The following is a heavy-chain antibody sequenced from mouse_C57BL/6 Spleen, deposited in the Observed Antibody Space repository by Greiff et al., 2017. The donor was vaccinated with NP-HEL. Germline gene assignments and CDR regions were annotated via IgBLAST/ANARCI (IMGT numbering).Heavy chain of an antibody. D-gene: IGHD1-1*01. CDR1: GYTFTSYW. V-gene: IGHV1-7*01. J-gene: IGHJ2*01. CDR2: INPSSGYT. CDR3: ARSVCKSTVVAHFDY. Sequence: VQLQQSGAELAKPGASVKLSCKASGYTFTSYWMHWVKQRPGQGLEWIGYINPSSGYTKYNQKFKDKATVTADKSSSTAYMQLSSLTNEDSAVYYSARSVCKSTVVAHFDYWGQGTTLTVSS.